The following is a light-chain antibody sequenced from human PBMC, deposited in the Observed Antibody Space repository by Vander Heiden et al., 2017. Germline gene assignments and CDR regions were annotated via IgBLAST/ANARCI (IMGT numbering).Light chain of an antibody. V-gene: IGLV1-40*01. Sequence: QYVLTQPPSVSGAPGQRVTISCTGSSSNIGAGYDVHWYQQLPGTAPKLLIYGNSNRPSGVPDRFSGSKSGTSASPAITGLQAEDEADYYCQSYDSSLSGFLVFGGGTKLTVL. J-gene: IGLJ2*01. CDR3: QSYDSSLSGFLV. CDR1: SSNIGAGYD. CDR2: GNS.